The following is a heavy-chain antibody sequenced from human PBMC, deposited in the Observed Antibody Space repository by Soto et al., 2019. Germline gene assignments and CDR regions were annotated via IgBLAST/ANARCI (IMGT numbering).Heavy chain of an antibody. CDR2: IYYNGNA. CDR3: TMIVDTGRPYYFHF. J-gene: IGHJ4*02. V-gene: IGHV4-59*02. Sequence: PSETLSLTCTVSGGSVSGYYWSWVRQPPGKGLEWIGYIYYNGNANYNPSLRSRVTISLDTSKNQFSLKLSSVAAADTAVYYCTMIVDTGRPYYFHFCGKGPLVTVS. CDR1: GGSVSGYY. D-gene: IGHD5-18*01.